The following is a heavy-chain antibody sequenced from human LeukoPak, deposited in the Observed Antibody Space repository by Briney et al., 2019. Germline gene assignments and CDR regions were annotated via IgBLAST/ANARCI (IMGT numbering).Heavy chain of an antibody. J-gene: IGHJ3*02. D-gene: IGHD4-17*01. CDR3: AKHLYGDYTLDAFDI. Sequence: PGGPLRLSCSASGFTFSSCSMHWVRQAPGKGLEYVSPISNKGGTTYYADCVKGRFTISRDNPKHTLYLQMSSLRAEDTAVYYCAKHLYGDYTLDAFDIWGQGTMVTVSS. CDR2: ISNKGGTT. V-gene: IGHV3-64D*06. CDR1: GFTFSSCS.